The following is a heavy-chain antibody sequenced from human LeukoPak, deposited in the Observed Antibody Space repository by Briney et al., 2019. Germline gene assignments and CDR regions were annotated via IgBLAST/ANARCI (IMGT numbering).Heavy chain of an antibody. CDR1: GMSITSRHY. D-gene: IGHD3-16*01. J-gene: IGHJ5*02. V-gene: IGHV4-38-2*02. CDR3: ARDFGETSLPNWFDP. CDR2: TSHSDSP. Sequence: SETLSLTCSVSGMSITSRHYWGWIRQPPGQGLEWIGSTSHSDSPYYNPSLESRDTISLDTSRNQFSLKLTSVTAADTAVYYCARDFGETSLPNWFDPWGQGTLVVVSS.